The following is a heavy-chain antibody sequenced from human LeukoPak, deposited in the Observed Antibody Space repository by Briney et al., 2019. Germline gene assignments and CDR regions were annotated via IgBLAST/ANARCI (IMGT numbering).Heavy chain of an antibody. D-gene: IGHD2-8*01. CDR1: GYTFTGYY. Sequence: ASVKVSCKASGYTFTGYYMHWVRQAPGQGLEWMGWINPNSGGTNYAQKFQGRVTMTRDTSISTAYMELSRLRSDDTAVYYCARDVSPSPPADYWGQGTLVTVSS. V-gene: IGHV1-2*02. J-gene: IGHJ4*02. CDR2: INPNSGGT. CDR3: ARDVSPSPPADY.